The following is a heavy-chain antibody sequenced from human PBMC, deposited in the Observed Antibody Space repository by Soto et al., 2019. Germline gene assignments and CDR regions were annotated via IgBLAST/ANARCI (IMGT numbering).Heavy chain of an antibody. D-gene: IGHD2-8*01. V-gene: IGHV1-18*01. CDR3: AKNGQPPYYCSGMDV. Sequence: QGQLVQSGAEVKKPGASVKVSCKASGYTFTRYGISWVRQAPGQGLEWMGWISGYNGDTNYAQKSQGRVTMTVDTSTTTAFMELTSLTSDDRAVYYCAKNGQPPYYCSGMDVWGKGTTVTVSS. CDR1: GYTFTRYG. CDR2: ISGYNGDT. J-gene: IGHJ6*04.